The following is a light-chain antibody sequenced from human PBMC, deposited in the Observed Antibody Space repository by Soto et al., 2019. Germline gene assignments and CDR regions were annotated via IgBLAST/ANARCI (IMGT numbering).Light chain of an antibody. CDR2: DAS. J-gene: IGKJ1*01. CDR3: QQYNSYSRT. CDR1: QSISSW. Sequence: DIKMTQSPTTLSASLRDRVAITCLASQSISSWLAWYQHKPGKAPKLLIYDASSLESGVPSRFSGSGSGTEFTLTISSLQPDDFATYYCQQYNSYSRTFGQGTKVDI. V-gene: IGKV1-5*01.